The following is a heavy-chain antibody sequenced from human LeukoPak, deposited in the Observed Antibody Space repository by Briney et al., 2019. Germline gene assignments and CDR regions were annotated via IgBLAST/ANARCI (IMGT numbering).Heavy chain of an antibody. CDR1: GYIFTSYG. Sequence: GASVEVSCKASGYIFTSYGISWVRQAPGQGLEWMGWNSAYNGNTNYAQKLQGRVTMTTDTSTSTAYMELRSLRSDDTAVYYCARVRDYGDYDYYFDYWGQGTLVTVSS. V-gene: IGHV1-18*04. CDR3: ARVRDYGDYDYYFDY. D-gene: IGHD4-17*01. J-gene: IGHJ4*02. CDR2: NSAYNGNT.